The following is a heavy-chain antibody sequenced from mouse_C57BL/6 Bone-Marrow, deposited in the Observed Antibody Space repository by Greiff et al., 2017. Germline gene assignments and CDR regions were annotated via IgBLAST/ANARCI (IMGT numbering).Heavy chain of an antibody. CDR1: GFSLTSYG. V-gene: IGHV2-2*01. CDR3: ARKSWLLRENTKGY. CDR2: IWRGGST. Sequence: QVQLQQSGPGLVQPSQCLSITCTVSGFSLTSYGVHWVRQSPGKGLEWLGVIWRGGSTDNNAAFISRLSISKDNSKSQVFFKMHSRQADDTAIDYCARKSWLLRENTKGYWCRGTSVTVTA. D-gene: IGHD2-3*01. J-gene: IGHJ4*01.